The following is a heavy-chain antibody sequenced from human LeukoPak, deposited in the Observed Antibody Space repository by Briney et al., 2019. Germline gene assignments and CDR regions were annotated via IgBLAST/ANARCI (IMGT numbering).Heavy chain of an antibody. J-gene: IGHJ4*02. CDR3: AKDVNCYGSGSYFDY. V-gene: IGHV3-23*01. CDR2: ISGSGGST. D-gene: IGHD3-10*01. CDR1: GFTFSSYA. Sequence: PGGSLRLSCAASGFTFSSYAMSWVRQAPGKGLEWVSVISGSGGSTYYADSVKGRFTISRDNSKNTPYLQMNSLRAEDTAVYYCAKDVNCYGSGSYFDYWGQGTLVTVSS.